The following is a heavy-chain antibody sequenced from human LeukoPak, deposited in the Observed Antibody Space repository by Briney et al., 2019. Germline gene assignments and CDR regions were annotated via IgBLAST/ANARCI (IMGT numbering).Heavy chain of an antibody. CDR3: ARLDNVRGAYDY. J-gene: IGHJ4*02. Sequence: PSETLSLTCGVSGGSISSTNWWSWVRQPPGQGLEWIGEISLSGRTNYNPSLKSRVTISVDTSKNQFSLQLSSVTAADTAVYFCARLDNVRGAYDYWGQGTLVTVSS. CDR1: GGSISSTNW. V-gene: IGHV4-4*02. D-gene: IGHD2-2*03. CDR2: ISLSGRT.